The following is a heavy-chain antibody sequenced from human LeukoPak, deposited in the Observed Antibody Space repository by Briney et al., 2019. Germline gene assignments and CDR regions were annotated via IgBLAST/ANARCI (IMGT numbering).Heavy chain of an antibody. V-gene: IGHV3-7*01. CDR3: ATTFPYYGSGSCAL. CDR1: GLAFSDYW. D-gene: IGHD2-15*01. CDR2: IKPDGGHQ. Sequence: GGSLRLSCAASGLAFSDYWMSWVRQAPGKGLEWVANIKPDGGHQNYVASVKGRFTISRDNAKNSLFLQMNSLRVEDTATYYCATTFPYYGSGSCALGGQGTLVTVSS. J-gene: IGHJ4*02.